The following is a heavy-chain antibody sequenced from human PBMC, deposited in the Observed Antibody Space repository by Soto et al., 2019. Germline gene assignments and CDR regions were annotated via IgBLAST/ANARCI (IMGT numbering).Heavy chain of an antibody. V-gene: IGHV3-30*18. CDR3: AKGYGDHWGYFDY. CDR2: ISYDGSNK. Sequence: QVQLVESGGGVVQPGRSLRLSCAASGFTFSSYGMHWVRQAPGKGLEWVAVISYDGSNKYYADSVQGRFTISRDNSKNTLYLQMNSLRAEDTAVYYCAKGYGDHWGYFDYWGQGTLVTVSS. CDR1: GFTFSSYG. J-gene: IGHJ4*02. D-gene: IGHD4-17*01.